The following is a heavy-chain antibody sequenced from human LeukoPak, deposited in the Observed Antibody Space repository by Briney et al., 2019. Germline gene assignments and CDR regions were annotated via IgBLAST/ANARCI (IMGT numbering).Heavy chain of an antibody. CDR2: IYYSGNT. J-gene: IGHJ4*02. CDR1: GGSISSYY. D-gene: IGHD3-10*01. CDR3: ARDSGGYYFDY. Sequence: SETLSLTCTVSGGSISSYYWSWIRQPPGKGLEWIGYIYYSGNTNYNPSLKSRVTISVDTSKNQFSPKLSSVTAADTAVYYCARDSGGYYFDYWGQGTLVTVSS. V-gene: IGHV4-59*01.